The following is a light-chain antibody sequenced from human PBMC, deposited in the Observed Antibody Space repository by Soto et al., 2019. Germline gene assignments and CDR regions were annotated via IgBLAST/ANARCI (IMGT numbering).Light chain of an antibody. CDR2: RNRDGSH. Sequence: QLVLTQSPSASAALGASGKLTCTLSSGHSNYAIAWHQQQPEKGTRYLMKRNRDGSHSKGDGIPNRLSASSSGAERYLAISSLQAEEEADYYCQTWGTGIGIFGGGTQVTVL. J-gene: IGLJ2*01. V-gene: IGLV4-69*01. CDR1: SGHSNYA. CDR3: QTWGTGIGI.